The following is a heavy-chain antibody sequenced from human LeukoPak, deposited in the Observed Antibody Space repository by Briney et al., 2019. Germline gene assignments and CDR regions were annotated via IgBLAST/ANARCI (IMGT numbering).Heavy chain of an antibody. CDR1: GFTFSSYG. D-gene: IGHD6-19*01. Sequence: PGGSLRLSCAASGFTFSSYGMHWVRQAPGKGLEWVAVIWYDGSNKYYADSVKGRFTISRDNSKNTLYLQMNSLRAEDTAVYYCAKDRSSGWYSRPNYYYGMDVWGQGTTVTVSS. V-gene: IGHV3-30*02. CDR3: AKDRSSGWYSRPNYYYGMDV. J-gene: IGHJ6*02. CDR2: IWYDGSNK.